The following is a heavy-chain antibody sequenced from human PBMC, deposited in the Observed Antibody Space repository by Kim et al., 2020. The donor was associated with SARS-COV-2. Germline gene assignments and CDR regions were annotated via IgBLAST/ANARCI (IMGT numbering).Heavy chain of an antibody. CDR3: TTGLIESGGANFDY. CDR1: EFYFSDSA. J-gene: IGHJ4*01. CDR2: IRSKANGYAT. Sequence: GSLRLSCTASEFYFSDSAIHWVRQASGKGLEWVGHIRSKANGYATLYAASVKGRFTVSRDDSLNTAFLQMNSLQIEDTAIYFCTTGLIESGGANFDYWGGGTLVTV. D-gene: IGHD3-16*01. V-gene: IGHV3-73*01.